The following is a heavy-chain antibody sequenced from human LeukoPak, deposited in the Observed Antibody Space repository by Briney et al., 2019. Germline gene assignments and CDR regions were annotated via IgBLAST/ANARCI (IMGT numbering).Heavy chain of an antibody. CDR2: IYSGGST. D-gene: IGHD4-23*01. CDR1: GFTVSSNY. J-gene: IGHJ4*02. Sequence: PGGSLRLPCAASGFTVSSNYMSWVRQAPGKGLEWVSVIYSGGSTYYADSVKGRFTISRDNSKNTLYLQMNSLRAEDTAVYYCASMGLVTTVVTAFDYWGQGTLVTVSS. V-gene: IGHV3-66*01. CDR3: ASMGLVTTVVTAFDY.